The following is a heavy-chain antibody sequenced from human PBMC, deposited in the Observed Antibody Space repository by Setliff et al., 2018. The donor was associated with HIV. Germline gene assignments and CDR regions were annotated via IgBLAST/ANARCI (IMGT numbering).Heavy chain of an antibody. V-gene: IGHV3-23*01. D-gene: IGHD1-1*01. Sequence: LRLSCAASGFTFRNHAMSWVRQAPGEGLEWVSAIRGSGEMTYYADSVKGRFTISRDNSENTLFLYMHSLRVEDTALYYCAQATLASGTGGHLFDDWGRGVSVTVSS. CDR1: GFTFRNHA. J-gene: IGHJ4*02. CDR2: IRGSGEMT. CDR3: AQATLASGTGGHLFDD.